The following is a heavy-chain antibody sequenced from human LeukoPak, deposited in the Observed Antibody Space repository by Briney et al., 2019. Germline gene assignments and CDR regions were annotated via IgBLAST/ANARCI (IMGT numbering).Heavy chain of an antibody. Sequence: PGGSLRLSCAASGFTFSSYEMNWVRQAPGKGLEWVSVIYRGGSTYYTDSVMGRFTISRDNSKNSLYLQMNSLRAEDTAVYYCARVFLAIDYCGQGTLVTVSS. CDR1: GFTFSSYE. CDR2: IYRGGST. V-gene: IGHV3-66*01. CDR3: ARVFLAIDY. D-gene: IGHD2-21*01. J-gene: IGHJ4*02.